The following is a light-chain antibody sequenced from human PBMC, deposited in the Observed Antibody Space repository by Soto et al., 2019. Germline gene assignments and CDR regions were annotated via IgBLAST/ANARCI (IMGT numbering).Light chain of an antibody. V-gene: IGKV3-20*01. Sequence: ENVLTNSPGTLSLSPCERATLSSSASQSVSSSYLAWYQQKPGQAPRLLIYGASSRATGIPDRFSGSGSGTDFTLTISRLEPEDFAVYYCQQYGSSTGTFGQGTKVDIK. CDR1: QSVSSSY. J-gene: IGKJ1*01. CDR3: QQYGSSTGT. CDR2: GAS.